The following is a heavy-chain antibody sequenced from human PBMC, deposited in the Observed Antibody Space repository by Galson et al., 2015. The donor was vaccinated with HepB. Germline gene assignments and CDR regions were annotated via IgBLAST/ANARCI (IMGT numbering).Heavy chain of an antibody. CDR1: GFTFSRHW. CDR3: ARDRWGSTSSGKLIDY. CDR2: INSDGSTT. Sequence: SLRLSCAASGFTFSRHWMHWVRQAPGKGLVWVSRINSDGSTTTYADSVKGRFTISRDNAKNTLYLQMDSLRAEDTAVYYCARDRWGSTSSGKLIDYWGQGTLVTVSS. D-gene: IGHD6-6*01. V-gene: IGHV3-74*01. J-gene: IGHJ4*02.